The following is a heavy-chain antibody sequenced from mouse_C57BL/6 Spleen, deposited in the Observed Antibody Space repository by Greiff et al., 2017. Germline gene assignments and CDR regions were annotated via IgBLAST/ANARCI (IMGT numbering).Heavy chain of an antibody. CDR2: IDPSDSET. CDR3: ARPYYGSSLAWFAY. CDR1: GYTFTSYW. J-gene: IGHJ3*01. Sequence: VQLQQPGAELVRPGSSVKLSCKASGYTFTSYWMHWVKQRPIQGLEWIGNIDPSDSETHYNQKFKDKATLTVDKSSSTAYMQLSSLTSEDSAVYYCARPYYGSSLAWFAYWGQGTLVTVS. D-gene: IGHD1-1*01. V-gene: IGHV1-52*01.